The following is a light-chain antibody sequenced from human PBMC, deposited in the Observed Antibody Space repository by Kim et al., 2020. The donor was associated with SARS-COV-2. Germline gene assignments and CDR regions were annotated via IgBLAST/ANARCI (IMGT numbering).Light chain of an antibody. V-gene: IGKV3-20*01. Sequence: PGERPPPPCRASQSVPSSSLAWYQQKPGQAPRLVIYGASRRATGIPDRFSGSGSGTDFTLTITRLEPEDFAVYYCQQYARWLTFGGGTKVDIK. J-gene: IGKJ4*01. CDR3: QQYARWLT. CDR2: GAS. CDR1: QSVPSSS.